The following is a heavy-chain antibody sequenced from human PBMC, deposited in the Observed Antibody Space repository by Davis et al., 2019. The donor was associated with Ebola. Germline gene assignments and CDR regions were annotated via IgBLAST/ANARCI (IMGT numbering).Heavy chain of an antibody. CDR2: IYAGDNT. Sequence: GESLKISCAAIGFTVSSNYMRWVRQAPGKGLEWVSIIYAGDNTDYADSVKGRFIVSRDDSKNTLYLQMNSLRAEDTAVYYCARGGAFSYGQFDYWGRGTLVTVSS. CDR1: GFTVSSNY. CDR3: ARGGAFSYGQFDY. J-gene: IGHJ4*02. V-gene: IGHV3-66*01. D-gene: IGHD5-18*01.